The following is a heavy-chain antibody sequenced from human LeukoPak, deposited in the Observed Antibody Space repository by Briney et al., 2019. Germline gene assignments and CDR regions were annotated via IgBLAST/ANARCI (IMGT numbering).Heavy chain of an antibody. CDR1: GFTFSKAW. Sequence: GGSLRLSCAASGFTFSKAWMSWVRQAPGKGLEWVGRIKSKTDGGTTDYAAPVKGRFTISRDDSKNTLYLQMNSLKTEDTAVYYCTTGTFDYYDSSDLDAFDIWGQGTMVTVSS. D-gene: IGHD3-22*01. J-gene: IGHJ3*02. CDR3: TTGTFDYYDSSDLDAFDI. V-gene: IGHV3-15*01. CDR2: IKSKTDGGTT.